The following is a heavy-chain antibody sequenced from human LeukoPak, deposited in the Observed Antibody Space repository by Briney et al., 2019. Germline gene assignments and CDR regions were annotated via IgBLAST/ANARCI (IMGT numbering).Heavy chain of an antibody. V-gene: IGHV3-7*03. CDR3: ARDQYLDY. CDR2: IKQDGSEK. J-gene: IGHJ4*02. Sequence: GGSLRLSCAASGFTFSSYWMSWVRQVPGKGLEWMANIKQDGSEKYYVNSAQGRFTISRDNAKNSLYLQMNSLRAEDTAIYYCARDQYLDYRGQGTLVTVSS. CDR1: GFTFSSYW.